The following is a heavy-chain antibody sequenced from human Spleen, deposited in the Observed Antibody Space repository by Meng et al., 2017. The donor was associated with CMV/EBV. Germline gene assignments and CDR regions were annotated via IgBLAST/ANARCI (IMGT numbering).Heavy chain of an antibody. V-gene: IGHV3-21*01. CDR1: GFTFSSYS. J-gene: IGHJ3*02. CDR2: ISGSRSFI. Sequence: GESLKISCAASGFTFSSYSINWVRQAPGKGLEWVAKISGSRSFIDYAGSVKGRFTVSRDNAKNSLYLQMNSLRAEDTALYYCARERLYQPLWGDALDMWGHGTMVTVSS. D-gene: IGHD2-2*01. CDR3: ARERLYQPLWGDALDM.